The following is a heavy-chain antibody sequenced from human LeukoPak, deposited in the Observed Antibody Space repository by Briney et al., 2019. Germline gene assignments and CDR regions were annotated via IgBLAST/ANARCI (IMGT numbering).Heavy chain of an antibody. CDR3: ARDERRDGYNLSGS. D-gene: IGHD5-24*01. J-gene: IGHJ5*02. V-gene: IGHV1-69*05. Sequence: SVKVSCKASGGTFSSYAISWVRQAPGQGLEWMGGIIPIFGTANYAQKFQGRVTITTDESTSTAYMELSSLRSEDTAVYYCARDERRDGYNLSGSWGQGTPVTVSS. CDR1: GGTFSSYA. CDR2: IIPIFGTA.